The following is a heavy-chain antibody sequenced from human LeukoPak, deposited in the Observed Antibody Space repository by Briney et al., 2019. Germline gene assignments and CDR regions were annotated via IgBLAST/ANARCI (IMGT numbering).Heavy chain of an antibody. Sequence: SETLSLTCTVSGGSISSSSYYWGWIRQPPGKGLEWIGSIYYSGSTYYNPSLKSRVTISVDTSKNQFSLKLSSVTTADTAAYYCARIGPYWYFDLWGRGTLVAVSS. J-gene: IGHJ2*01. V-gene: IGHV4-39*07. D-gene: IGHD3-22*01. CDR2: IYYSGST. CDR3: ARIGPYWYFDL. CDR1: GGSISSSSYY.